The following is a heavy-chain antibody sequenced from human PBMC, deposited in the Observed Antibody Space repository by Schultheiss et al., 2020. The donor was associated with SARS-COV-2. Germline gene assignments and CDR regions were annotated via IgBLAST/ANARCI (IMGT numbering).Heavy chain of an antibody. V-gene: IGHV3-48*02. CDR3: ARDMMATTPKNAFDI. CDR1: GFTFSTYG. CDR2: ISSSSSTI. J-gene: IGHJ3*02. Sequence: GGSLRLSCAASGFTFSTYGMHWVRQAPGKGLEWVSYISSSSSTIYYADSVKGRFTISRDNAKNSLYLQMNSLRDEDTAVYYCARDMMATTPKNAFDIWGQGTMVTVSS. D-gene: IGHD5-24*01.